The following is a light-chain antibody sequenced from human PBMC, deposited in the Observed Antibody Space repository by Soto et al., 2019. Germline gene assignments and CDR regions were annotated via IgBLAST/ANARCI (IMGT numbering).Light chain of an antibody. Sequence: DIQMTQSPSSVSASVGDRVTITCRASQGISSRLAWYQQKPGKAPNLLIYAASNLQSGVPSRFSGSGSETDFTLTIGSLQPEDFATYYCQQHNSYSSLTFGGGTKVEIK. CDR1: QGISSR. CDR2: AAS. CDR3: QQHNSYSSLT. J-gene: IGKJ4*01. V-gene: IGKV1-12*01.